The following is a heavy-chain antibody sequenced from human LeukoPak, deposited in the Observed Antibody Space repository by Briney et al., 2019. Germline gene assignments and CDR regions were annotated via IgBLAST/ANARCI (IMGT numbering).Heavy chain of an antibody. V-gene: IGHV4-34*01. CDR1: GGSFSGYY. D-gene: IGHD6-19*01. CDR2: INHSGST. Sequence: SETLSLTCAVYGGSFSGYYWSWIRQPPGKGLEWIGEINHSGSTNYNPSLKSRVTISVDTSKNQFSLKLSSVTAADTAVYYCARGRQQWLVRPFDYWGQGTLVIVSS. CDR3: ARGRQQWLVRPFDY. J-gene: IGHJ4*02.